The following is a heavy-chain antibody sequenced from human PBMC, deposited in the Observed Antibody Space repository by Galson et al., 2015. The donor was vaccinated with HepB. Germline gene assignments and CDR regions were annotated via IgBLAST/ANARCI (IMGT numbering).Heavy chain of an antibody. CDR3: ARSGTYYYGSGAKYYYYGMDV. Sequence: SVKVSCKASGGTFSSYAISWVRQAPGQGLEWMGGIIPIFGTANYAQKFQGRVTITADESTSTAYMELSSLRSEDTAVYYCARSGTYYYGSGAKYYYYGMDVWGQGTTVTVSS. J-gene: IGHJ6*02. D-gene: IGHD3-10*01. CDR2: IIPIFGTA. CDR1: GGTFSSYA. V-gene: IGHV1-69*13.